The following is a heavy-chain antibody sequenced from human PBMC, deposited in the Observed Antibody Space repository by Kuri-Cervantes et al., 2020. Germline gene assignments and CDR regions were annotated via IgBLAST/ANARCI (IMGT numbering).Heavy chain of an antibody. Sequence: LSLTCAASGFTFSSYAMHWVRQAPGKGLEWVAVISYDGSNKYYADSVKGRFTISRDNSKNTLYLQMNSLRAEDTAVYYCAREVVPDNWFDPWGQGTLVTVSS. CDR3: AREVVPDNWFDP. J-gene: IGHJ5*02. V-gene: IGHV3-30-3*01. CDR1: GFTFSSYA. D-gene: IGHD2-2*01. CDR2: ISYDGSNK.